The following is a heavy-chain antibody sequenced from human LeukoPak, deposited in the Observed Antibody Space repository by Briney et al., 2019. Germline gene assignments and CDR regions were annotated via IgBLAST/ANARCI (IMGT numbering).Heavy chain of an antibody. CDR3: ARETGSGWDYFDY. Sequence: PSETLSLTCTVSGGSISSYYWSWIRQPPGKGLEWIGYIYYSGSTNYNPSLKSRVTISVDTSKNQFSLKLSSVTAADTAVYCCARETGSGWDYFDYWGQGTLVTVSS. D-gene: IGHD6-19*01. CDR2: IYYSGST. V-gene: IGHV4-59*01. CDR1: GGSISSYY. J-gene: IGHJ4*02.